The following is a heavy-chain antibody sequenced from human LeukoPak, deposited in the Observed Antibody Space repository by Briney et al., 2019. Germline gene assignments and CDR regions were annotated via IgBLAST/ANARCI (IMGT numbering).Heavy chain of an antibody. Sequence: SETLSLTCTVSGGSISSGGYYWSWIRQPPGKGLEWIGEINHSGSTNYNPSLKSRVTISVDTSKNQFSLKLSSVTAADTAVYYCARGRLRAARFYPLFDYWGQGTLVTVSS. CDR3: ARGRLRAARFYPLFDY. D-gene: IGHD6-6*01. CDR2: INHSGST. J-gene: IGHJ4*02. V-gene: IGHV4-39*07. CDR1: GGSISSGGYY.